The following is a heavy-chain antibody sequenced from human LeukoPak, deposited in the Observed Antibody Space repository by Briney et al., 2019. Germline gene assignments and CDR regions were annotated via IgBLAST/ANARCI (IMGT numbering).Heavy chain of an antibody. CDR3: ARGSSRPEY. D-gene: IGHD6-13*01. Sequence: GGSLTLSCAASGFTFSDYYMSWIRQAPGKGLEWVSYISSSSTATNYANSVKGRFTISRDNAKNSLYLQLNSLRAEDTAVYYCARGSSRPEYWGQGALVTVSS. V-gene: IGHV3-11*05. CDR1: GFTFSDYY. J-gene: IGHJ4*02. CDR2: ISSSSTAT.